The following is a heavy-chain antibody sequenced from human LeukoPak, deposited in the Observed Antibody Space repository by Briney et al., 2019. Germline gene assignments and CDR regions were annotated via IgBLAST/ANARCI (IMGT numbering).Heavy chain of an antibody. CDR1: GFTSSSYA. J-gene: IGHJ4*02. V-gene: IGHV3-23*01. D-gene: IGHD1-26*01. CDR2: ISGSGGST. CDR3: AERGAEVGATVAPGDY. Sequence: GGSPRLSCAASGFTSSSYAMSWVRQAPGKGLEWVSAISGSGGSTYYADSVKGRFTISRDNSKNTLYLQMNSLRAEDTAVYYCAERGAEVGATVAPGDYWGQGTLVTVSS.